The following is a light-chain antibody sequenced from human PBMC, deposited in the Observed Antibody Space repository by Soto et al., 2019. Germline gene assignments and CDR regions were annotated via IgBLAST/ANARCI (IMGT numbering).Light chain of an antibody. CDR3: QQRLNWPLT. CDR1: QSVSSY. V-gene: IGKV3-11*01. Sequence: EIVLTQSPATLSLSPGERATLSCGASQSVSSYLAWYQQKPGQAPRLLIYDASNRATGIPARFSGSGSGTDFPLTISSLEPEDFAVYYCQQRLNWPLTFGGGTKVEIK. CDR2: DAS. J-gene: IGKJ4*01.